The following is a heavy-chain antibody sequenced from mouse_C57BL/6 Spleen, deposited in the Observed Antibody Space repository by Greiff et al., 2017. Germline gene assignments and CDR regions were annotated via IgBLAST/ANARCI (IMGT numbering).Heavy chain of an antibody. CDR2: ISSGGDYI. Sequence: EVKVVESGEGLVKPGGSLKLSCAASGFTFSSYAMSWVRQTPEKRLEWVAYISSGGDYIYYADTVKGRFTISRDNARNTLYLQMSSLKSEDTAMDYCTRCLWLRRFYFDYWGQGTTLTVSS. CDR1: GFTFSSYA. J-gene: IGHJ2*01. D-gene: IGHD2-2*01. CDR3: TRCLWLRRFYFDY. V-gene: IGHV5-9-1*02.